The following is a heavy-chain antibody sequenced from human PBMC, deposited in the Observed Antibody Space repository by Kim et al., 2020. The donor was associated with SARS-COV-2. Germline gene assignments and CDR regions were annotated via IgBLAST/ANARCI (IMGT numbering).Heavy chain of an antibody. Sequence: SGTTNYNPSLQRRVTISVDTSKNQFYLELSSVTAADTAVYYCAKMRGYADYWGQGTLVTVSS. V-gene: IGHV4-59*01. CDR3: AKMRGYADY. D-gene: IGHD2-2*01. CDR2: SGTT. J-gene: IGHJ4*02.